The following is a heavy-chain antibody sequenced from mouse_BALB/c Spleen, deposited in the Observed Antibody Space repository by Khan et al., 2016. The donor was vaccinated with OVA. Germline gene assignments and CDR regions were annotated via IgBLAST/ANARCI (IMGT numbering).Heavy chain of an antibody. J-gene: IGHJ2*01. V-gene: IGHV3-2*02. CDR1: GYSITSDYA. CDR3: ARSVTITTVVATDFDY. D-gene: IGHD1-1*01. Sequence: EVQLQESGPGLVKPSQSLSLTCTVTGYSITSDYAWNWIRQFPGNKLEWMGYISYSGRTSYNPSLKSRISITRATSKNQFFLPLNSVTTEDTATYYCARSVTITTVVATDFDYWGQGTTLTVSS. CDR2: ISYSGRT.